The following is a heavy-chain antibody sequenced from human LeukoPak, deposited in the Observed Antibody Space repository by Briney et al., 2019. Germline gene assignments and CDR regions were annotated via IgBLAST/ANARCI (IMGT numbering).Heavy chain of an antibody. J-gene: IGHJ4*02. CDR2: ISYDGYNK. CDR3: ARSGVQSGYCSDTSCYTGF. CDR1: GFTFSSYA. Sequence: GGSLRLSCAASGFTFSSYALHWVRQAPGKGLEWVAVISYDGYNKYYADSVKGRFTISRDSSKNTLYLQMNSLRAEDTAMYYCARSGVQSGYCSDTSCYTGFWGQGTLVTVSS. D-gene: IGHD2-2*02. V-gene: IGHV3-30*14.